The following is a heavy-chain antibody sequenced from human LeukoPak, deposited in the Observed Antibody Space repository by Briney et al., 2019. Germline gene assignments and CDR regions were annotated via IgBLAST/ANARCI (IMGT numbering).Heavy chain of an antibody. D-gene: IGHD4-17*01. CDR1: GYTFTGYY. Sequence: ASVKVSCKASGYTFTGYYMHWVRQAPGQGLERMGRINPNSGGTNYAQKFQGRVTMTRDTSISTAYMELSRLRSDDTAVYYCARWRAVTLPVYYYYYGMDVWGQGTTVTVSS. J-gene: IGHJ6*02. CDR2: INPNSGGT. CDR3: ARWRAVTLPVYYYYYGMDV. V-gene: IGHV1-2*06.